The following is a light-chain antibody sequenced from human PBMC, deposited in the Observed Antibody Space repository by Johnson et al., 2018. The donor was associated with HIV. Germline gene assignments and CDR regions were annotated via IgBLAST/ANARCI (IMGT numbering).Light chain of an antibody. J-gene: IGLJ1*01. CDR1: SSNIGNNF. Sequence: QSILTQPPSVSAAPGQKVTISCSGSSSNIGNNFVSWYQHLPGTAPKLLIYENDKRPSGIPDRFSGSKSGTSATLDLTGLQTGDEADYYCGTWDSSLSAYVFGTGTKVTVL. CDR3: GTWDSSLSAYV. CDR2: END. V-gene: IGLV1-51*02.